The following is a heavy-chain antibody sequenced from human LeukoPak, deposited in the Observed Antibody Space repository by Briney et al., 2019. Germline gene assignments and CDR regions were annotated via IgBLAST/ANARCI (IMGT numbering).Heavy chain of an antibody. Sequence: ASVKVSCKASGYTFTSYGISWVRQAPGQGLEWMGWISAYNGNTNYAQKLQGRVTMTTDTSTSTAYMELRSLRSDDTAVYYCARAMAIFGVSYYYYYGMDVWGQGTMVTVSS. CDR1: GYTFTSYG. D-gene: IGHD3-3*01. V-gene: IGHV1-18*01. CDR2: ISAYNGNT. CDR3: ARAMAIFGVSYYYYYGMDV. J-gene: IGHJ6*02.